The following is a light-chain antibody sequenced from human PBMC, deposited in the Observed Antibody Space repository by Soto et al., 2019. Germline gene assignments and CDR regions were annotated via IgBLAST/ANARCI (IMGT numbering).Light chain of an antibody. CDR2: DAS. Sequence: EIVLTQSPATLSLSPGESATLSCRASQSVSSNLAWYQQKPGQAPMLLIYDASNRATGIPDRFSGSGSGTAFTLTISSLETEDFAVYYCQQRSIWPPITFGQGTRLEIK. V-gene: IGKV3-11*01. CDR1: QSVSSN. J-gene: IGKJ5*01. CDR3: QQRSIWPPIT.